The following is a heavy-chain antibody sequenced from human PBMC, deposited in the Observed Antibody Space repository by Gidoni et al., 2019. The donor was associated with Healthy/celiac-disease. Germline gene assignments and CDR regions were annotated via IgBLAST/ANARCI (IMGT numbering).Heavy chain of an antibody. CDR1: GFTFDDYA. D-gene: IGHD3-16*01. CDR3: AQGRDYVSFGPFDP. CDR2: ISWNSGSI. J-gene: IGHJ5*02. V-gene: IGHV3-9*01. Sequence: EVQLVESGGGLVQPGRSLRLSCAASGFTFDDYAMHWVRQAPGKGLEWVSGISWNSGSIGYADSVKGRFTISRDNAKNSLYLQMNSLRAEDTALYYCAQGRDYVSFGPFDPWGQGTLVTVSS.